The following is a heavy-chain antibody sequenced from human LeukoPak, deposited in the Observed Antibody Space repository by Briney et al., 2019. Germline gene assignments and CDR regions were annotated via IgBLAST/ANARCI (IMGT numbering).Heavy chain of an antibody. V-gene: IGHV3-23*01. CDR1: GFTFNNYA. D-gene: IGHD3-10*01. CDR2: IGADGVSI. Sequence: GGSLRLSCAASGFTFNNYAMTWVRQAPGQGLEWVSTIGADGVSIFYADSVRGRFTISRDNSKNTLYLQMNSLRAEDTAVYYCEAYGSVWGQGTLVIVSS. J-gene: IGHJ4*02. CDR3: EAYGSV.